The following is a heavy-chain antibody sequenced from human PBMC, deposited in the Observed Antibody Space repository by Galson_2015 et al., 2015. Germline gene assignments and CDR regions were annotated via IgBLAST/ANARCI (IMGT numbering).Heavy chain of an antibody. V-gene: IGHV3-33*01. Sequence: SLRLSCAASGFTFSSYGMHWVRQAPGKGLEWVAVIWYDGSNKYYADSVKGRFTISRDNSKNTLYLQMNSLRAEDTAVYYCARAPYSGYGTFDYWGQGTLVTASS. CDR2: IWYDGSNK. CDR3: ARAPYSGYGTFDY. CDR1: GFTFSSYG. J-gene: IGHJ4*02. D-gene: IGHD5-12*01.